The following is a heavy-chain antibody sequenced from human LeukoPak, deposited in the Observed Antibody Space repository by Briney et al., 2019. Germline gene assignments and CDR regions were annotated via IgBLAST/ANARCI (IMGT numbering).Heavy chain of an antibody. J-gene: IGHJ3*02. V-gene: IGHV3-7*01. CDR2: IREDGSQK. CDR3: ARDPYYYDSGGYEFGAFDI. Sequence: GGSLRLSCAASGFTFSTSWMSWVRQAPGKGPEWVGHIREDGSQKHYVDSVEGRFTISRDNARNSLYLQMNSLRVEDTAVYFCARDPYYYDSGGYEFGAFDIWGQGTTVTVSS. D-gene: IGHD3-22*01. CDR1: GFTFSTSW.